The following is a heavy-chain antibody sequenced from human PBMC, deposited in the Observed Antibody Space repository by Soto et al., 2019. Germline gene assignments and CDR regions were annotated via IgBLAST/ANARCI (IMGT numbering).Heavy chain of an antibody. CDR1: GGSFSGYY. CDR2: INHSGST. V-gene: IGHV4-34*01. D-gene: IGHD2-8*01. Sequence: SETLSLTCAVYGGSFSGYYWSWIRQPPGKGLEWIGEINHSGSTNYNPSLKSRVTISVDTSKNQFSLKLSSVTAADTAVYYCARGGKYCTNGVCRLYYYYYYYMDVWGKGTTVTVSS. J-gene: IGHJ6*03. CDR3: ARGGKYCTNGVCRLYYYYYYYMDV.